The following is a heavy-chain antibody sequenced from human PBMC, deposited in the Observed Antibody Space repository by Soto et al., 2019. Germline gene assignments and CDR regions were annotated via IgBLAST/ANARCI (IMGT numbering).Heavy chain of an antibody. CDR1: GFTFSSYS. CDR3: PREVPDARDYYYYGMDV. CDR2: ISSSSSYI. J-gene: IGHJ6*02. D-gene: IGHD2-2*01. V-gene: IGHV3-21*01. Sequence: GSLRLSCAASGFTFSSYSMNWVRQAPGKGLEWVSSISSSSSYIYYADSVKGRFTISRDNAKNSLYLKMNSLRAEDTAVYYCPREVPDARDYYYYGMDVWGQGTTVTVSS.